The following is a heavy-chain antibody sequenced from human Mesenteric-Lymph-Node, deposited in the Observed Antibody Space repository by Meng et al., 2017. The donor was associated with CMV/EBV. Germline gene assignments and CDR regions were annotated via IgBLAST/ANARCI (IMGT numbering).Heavy chain of an antibody. D-gene: IGHD3-3*01. CDR2: INSDGSST. CDR1: GFIFSSYW. J-gene: IGHJ5*02. Sequence: SCAASGFIFSSYWMHWVRQVPGKGLVWVARINSDGSSTTYADFVKGRFIISRDNANNTLSLQMNSLRAEDTAVYYCATNIRFLEWLHSWGQGTLVTVSS. V-gene: IGHV3-74*03. CDR3: ATNIRFLEWLHS.